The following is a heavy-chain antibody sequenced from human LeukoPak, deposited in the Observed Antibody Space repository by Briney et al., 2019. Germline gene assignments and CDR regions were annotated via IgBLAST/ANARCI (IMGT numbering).Heavy chain of an antibody. CDR1: GGFISSSSYY. Sequence: TSETLSLTCTVSGGFISSSSYYWGWIRQPPGKGLQWIGSLYYTGSTSYNPSLKSRVTISVDTSKNQFSLKLSSVTAADTAVYYCARGWYSSPLNNWFDPWGQGTLVTVSS. V-gene: IGHV4-39*07. CDR2: LYYTGST. CDR3: ARGWYSSPLNNWFDP. D-gene: IGHD6-13*01. J-gene: IGHJ5*02.